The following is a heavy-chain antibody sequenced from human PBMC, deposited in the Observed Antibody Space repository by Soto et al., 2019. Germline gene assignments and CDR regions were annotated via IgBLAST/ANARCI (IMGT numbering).Heavy chain of an antibody. J-gene: IGHJ6*02. CDR1: GGTFSSYA. Sequence: GASVKVSCKASGGTFSSYAISWVRQAPGQGLEWMGGIIPIFGTANYAQKFQGRVTITADESTSTAYMELSSLRSEDTAVYYCARESGSYSSSLPDYYYYGMDVWGQGTTVTVSS. CDR3: ARESGSYSSSLPDYYYYGMDV. CDR2: IIPIFGTA. V-gene: IGHV1-69*13. D-gene: IGHD6-6*01.